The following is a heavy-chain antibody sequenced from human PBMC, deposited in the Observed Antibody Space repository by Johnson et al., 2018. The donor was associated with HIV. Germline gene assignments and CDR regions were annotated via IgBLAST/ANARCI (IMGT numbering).Heavy chain of an antibody. CDR3: ARDRYYDFWSGYRTFDI. D-gene: IGHD3-3*01. Sequence: QVQLVESGGGVVQPGRSLRLSCAASGYTFSSYAMHWVRQAPGKGLEWVAVISYDANNKYYADSVKGRFTISRDNSKNTLYLQMNSLRAEDTAVYYCARDRYYDFWSGYRTFDIWDQGTMVTVSS. CDR2: ISYDANNK. V-gene: IGHV3-30-3*01. CDR1: GYTFSSYA. J-gene: IGHJ3*02.